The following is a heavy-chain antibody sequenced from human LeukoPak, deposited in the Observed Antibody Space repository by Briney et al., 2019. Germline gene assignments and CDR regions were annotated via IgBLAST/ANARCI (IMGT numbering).Heavy chain of an antibody. D-gene: IGHD5-18*01. CDR3: ARDRWGYSYGGY. CDR1: GFTFSSYS. Sequence: GGSLRLSCAASGFTFSSYSMNWVRQAPGKGLEWVSSISSSSSYIYYADSVKGRFTISRDNAKNSLYLQMNSLRAEDTAVYYRARDRWGYSYGGYWGQGTLVTVSS. CDR2: ISSSSSYI. J-gene: IGHJ4*02. V-gene: IGHV3-21*01.